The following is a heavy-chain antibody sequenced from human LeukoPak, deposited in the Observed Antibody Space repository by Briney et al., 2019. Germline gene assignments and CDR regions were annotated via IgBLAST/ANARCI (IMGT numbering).Heavy chain of an antibody. D-gene: IGHD1-26*01. CDR2: IYSGGST. V-gene: IGHV3-66*01. CDR1: GFSINSNY. Sequence: GSLRLSCAARGFSINSNYRRWLHQEQGNGLEWVSVIYSGGSTYYADSVKGRFTISRDNSKNTLYLQMNSLRAEDTAVYYCARARRGSYYFDYWGQGTLVTVSS. J-gene: IGHJ4*02. CDR3: ARARRGSYYFDY.